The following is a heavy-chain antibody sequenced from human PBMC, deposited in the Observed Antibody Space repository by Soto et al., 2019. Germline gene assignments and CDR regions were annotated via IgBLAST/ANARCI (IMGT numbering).Heavy chain of an antibody. CDR1: GFTFRIYL. J-gene: IGHJ5*02. D-gene: IGHD3-3*01. CDR3: ASSPWSGYVYDH. Sequence: EVHLVESGGGLVQPGGSLGLSWAASGFTFRIYLIHWVRQVPGKGLVWVARIKSDGSSTNYADSVEGRFTISRDNAKNALYLQMNSLRAEDTAVYFCASSPWSGYVYDHWGQGTLVTVSS. CDR2: IKSDGSST. V-gene: IGHV3-74*01.